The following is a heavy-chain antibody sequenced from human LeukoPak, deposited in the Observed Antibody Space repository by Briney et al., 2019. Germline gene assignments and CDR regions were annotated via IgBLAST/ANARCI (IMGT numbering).Heavy chain of an antibody. CDR1: GFTFSTYA. CDR2: VSYDGSIE. V-gene: IGHV3-30-3*01. D-gene: IGHD3-16*01. CDR3: ARDLLGGGLDY. Sequence: PGGSLRLSCAASGFTFSTYAMYWVRQAPGKGLEGVAIVSYDGSIEYYADSVKGRFTISRDNSKNTLYLQMNSRRAQDTAVYYCARDLLGGGLDYWGQGTLVTVSS. J-gene: IGHJ4*02.